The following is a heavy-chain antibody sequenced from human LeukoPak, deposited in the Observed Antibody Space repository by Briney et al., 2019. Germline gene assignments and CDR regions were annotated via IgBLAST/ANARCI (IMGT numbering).Heavy chain of an antibody. CDR1: GGSPSSSNYY. J-gene: IGHJ4*02. CDR2: MYYSGST. CDR3: TRGNSIAAGAN. V-gene: IGHV4-39*07. D-gene: IGHD6-13*01. Sequence: SETLSLTCTVSGGSPSSSNYYWGWIRQPPGRGLGWLRSMYYSGSTYDNPSLKSRVTISVDTCKNQSSLKVRSVTAADTAVYYCTRGNSIAAGANWGQGTLVSVSS.